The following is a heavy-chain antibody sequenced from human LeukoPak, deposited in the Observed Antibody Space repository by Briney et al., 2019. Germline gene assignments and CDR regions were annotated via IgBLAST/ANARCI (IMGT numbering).Heavy chain of an antibody. D-gene: IGHD2-15*01. CDR2: INQDESSQ. Sequence: GGSLRLSCAASGFSFTTYWMGWVRQAPGKGLEWVANINQDESSQYYVDAVRGRFTISRDNAKNSLNLQMNSLRGEDTAVYYCARGYQLLHYFDYWGQGTLVTVSS. V-gene: IGHV3-7*01. J-gene: IGHJ4*02. CDR3: ARGYQLLHYFDY. CDR1: GFSFTTYW.